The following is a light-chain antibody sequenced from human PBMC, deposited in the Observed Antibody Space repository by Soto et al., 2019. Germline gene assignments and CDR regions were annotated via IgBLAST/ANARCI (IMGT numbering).Light chain of an antibody. CDR3: ISYTDRQSYL. Sequence: QSALTQPASVSGSPGQSITISCTGTSSDVVSYNLVSWYQQHPGKVPKLMIYEATKRPSGVSDRFSGSKSGNTASLTISGLQTEDEADYYCISYTDRQSYLFGTGTKLTVL. CDR2: EAT. J-gene: IGLJ1*01. V-gene: IGLV2-14*02. CDR1: SSDVVSYNL.